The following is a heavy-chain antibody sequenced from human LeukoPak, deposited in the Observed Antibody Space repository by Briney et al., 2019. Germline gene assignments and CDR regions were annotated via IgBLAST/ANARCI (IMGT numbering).Heavy chain of an antibody. Sequence: GGSLRLSCAASGFTFSDYYMRWIRQAPGKGVEWVSYISSSGSTIYYADSVKGRFTISRDNAKNSLYLQMNSLRAEDTAVYYCCRFYGDYGIDYWGQGTLVTVSS. V-gene: IGHV3-11*01. J-gene: IGHJ4*02. CDR3: CRFYGDYGIDY. D-gene: IGHD4-17*01. CDR1: GFTFSDYY. CDR2: ISSSGSTI.